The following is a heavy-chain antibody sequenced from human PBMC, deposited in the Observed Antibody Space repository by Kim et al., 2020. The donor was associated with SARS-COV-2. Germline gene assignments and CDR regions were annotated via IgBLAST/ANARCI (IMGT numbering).Heavy chain of an antibody. CDR1: GFTFSSYG. CDR3: ARDLGLGGTHGYFDY. D-gene: IGHD1-26*01. Sequence: GGSLRLSCAASGFTFSSYGMHWVRQAPGKGLEWVAVIWYDGSNKYYADSVKGRFTISRDNSKNTLYLQMNSLRAEDTAVYYCARDLGLGGTHGYFDYWGQGTLVTVSS. V-gene: IGHV3-33*01. CDR2: IWYDGSNK. J-gene: IGHJ4*02.